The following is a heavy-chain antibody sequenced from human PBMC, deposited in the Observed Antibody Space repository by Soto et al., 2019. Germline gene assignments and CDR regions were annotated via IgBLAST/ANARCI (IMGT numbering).Heavy chain of an antibody. CDR2: ISGSDGKT. Sequence: WGSLRLSCAASGFSFGSCALSWVRQAPGKGLEWVSTISGSDGKTFYADSVKGRFSISRDASQSTLYLQMNSLRADDTAMYYCARWSYFDYWGQGTRVTVSS. J-gene: IGHJ4*02. V-gene: IGHV3-23*01. D-gene: IGHD3-3*01. CDR3: ARWSYFDY. CDR1: GFSFGSCA.